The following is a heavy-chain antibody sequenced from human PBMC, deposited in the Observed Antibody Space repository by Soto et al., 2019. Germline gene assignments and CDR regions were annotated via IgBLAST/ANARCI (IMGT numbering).Heavy chain of an antibody. D-gene: IGHD6-19*01. Sequence: QVQLVESGGGVVQPGRSLRLSCAASGFTFSSYGMHWVRQAPGKGLEWVAVIWYDGSNKYYADSVKGRFTISRDNSKNTLYLQMNSLRAEDKAVYYCARSPYSSWWYYFDYWGQGTLVTVSS. CDR2: IWYDGSNK. CDR1: GFTFSSYG. CDR3: ARSPYSSWWYYFDY. V-gene: IGHV3-33*01. J-gene: IGHJ4*02.